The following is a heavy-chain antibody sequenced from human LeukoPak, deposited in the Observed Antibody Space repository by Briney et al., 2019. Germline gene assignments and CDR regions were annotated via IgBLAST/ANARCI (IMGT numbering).Heavy chain of an antibody. Sequence: GRSLRLSCAASGFTFDDYAMHWVRQAPGKGLEWVSGISWNSGYIGYADSVKGRFTISRDNAKNSLYLQMNSLRAEETALYCCAKDMTTVIGAFDMWGRGTMVTVSS. CDR3: AKDMTTVIGAFDM. CDR1: GFTFDDYA. CDR2: ISWNSGYI. J-gene: IGHJ3*02. V-gene: IGHV3-9*01. D-gene: IGHD4-17*01.